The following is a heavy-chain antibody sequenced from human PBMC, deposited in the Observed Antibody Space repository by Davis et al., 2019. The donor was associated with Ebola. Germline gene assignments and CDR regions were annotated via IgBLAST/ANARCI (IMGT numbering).Heavy chain of an antibody. D-gene: IGHD2-2*01. CDR2: IYYSGST. V-gene: IGHV4-39*01. CDR1: GGSISSSSYY. Sequence: PSETLSLTCTVSGGSISSSSYYWGWIRQPPGKGLEWIGSIYYSGSTYYNPSLKSRVTISVDTSKNQFSLKLSSVTAADTAVYYCARQSMGYCSSTSCQPNGFDYWGQGTLVTVSS. CDR3: ARQSMGYCSSTSCQPNGFDY. J-gene: IGHJ4*02.